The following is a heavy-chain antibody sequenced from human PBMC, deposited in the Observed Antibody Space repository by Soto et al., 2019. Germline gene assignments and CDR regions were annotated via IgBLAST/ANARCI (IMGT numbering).Heavy chain of an antibody. V-gene: IGHV1-8*01. CDR3: ARGRPSYYYYYMDV. CDR1: GYTFSSYD. J-gene: IGHJ6*03. Sequence: QVQRVQSGAEVKKPGASVKVSCKASGYTFSSYDMNWVRQATGQGLEWMGWMNPNSGNTGYAQKFQGRVTMTRNTSISTAYMELSSLRSEDTAVYYCARGRPSYYYYYMDVWGKGTTVTVSS. CDR2: MNPNSGNT.